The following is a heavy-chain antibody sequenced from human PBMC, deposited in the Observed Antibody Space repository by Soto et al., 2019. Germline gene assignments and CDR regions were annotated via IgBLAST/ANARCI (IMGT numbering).Heavy chain of an antibody. V-gene: IGHV1-3*01. D-gene: IGHD3-9*01. Sequence: GQRLEWMGWINAGNGNTKYSQKFQGRVTITRDTSASTAYMELSSLRSEDTAVYYCARDLKSGYYYYMDAWGKGTTVTVSS. CDR3: ARDLKSGYYYYMDA. CDR2: INAGNGNT. J-gene: IGHJ6*03.